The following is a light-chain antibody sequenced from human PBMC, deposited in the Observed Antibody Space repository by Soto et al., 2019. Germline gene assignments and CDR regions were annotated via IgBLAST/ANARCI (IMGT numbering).Light chain of an antibody. CDR2: DAS. J-gene: IGKJ2*01. V-gene: IGKV1-5*01. Sequence: DMPMTQSPPTPSASVGDRGTITCRASQNIRSWLAWYQQKPGKAPKVLIYDASTLESGVPSRFSGSGFGTEFTLTISSLQPDDFATYYCQHYNGYFGQGTKVDIK. CDR3: QHYNGY. CDR1: QNIRSW.